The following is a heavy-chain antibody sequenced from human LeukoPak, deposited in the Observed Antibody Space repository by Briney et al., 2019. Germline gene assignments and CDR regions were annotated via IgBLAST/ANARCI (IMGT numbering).Heavy chain of an antibody. CDR2: IWYDGSNK. CDR3: AGVGSDDAFDI. Sequence: GGSLRLSCAASGFTFSSYGMHWVRQAPGEGLEWVAVIWYDGSNKYYADSVKGRFTISRDNSKNTLYLQMNSLRAEDTAVYYCAGVGSDDAFDIWGQGTMVTVSS. D-gene: IGHD3-10*01. V-gene: IGHV3-33*01. CDR1: GFTFSSYG. J-gene: IGHJ3*02.